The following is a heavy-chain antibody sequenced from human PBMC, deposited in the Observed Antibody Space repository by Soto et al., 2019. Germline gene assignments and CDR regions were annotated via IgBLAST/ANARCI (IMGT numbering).Heavy chain of an antibody. D-gene: IGHD3-10*02. CDR1: GFTFSSYA. CDR3: ARAFPMLEFDY. V-gene: IGHV3-64*01. CDR2: ISSNGGST. J-gene: IGHJ4*02. Sequence: ESGGGLVQPGGSLRLSCAASGFTFSSYAMHWVRQAPGKGLEYVSAISSNGGSTYYANSVKGRFTISRDNSKNTLYLQMGSLRAEDMAVYYCARAFPMLEFDYWGQGTLVTISS.